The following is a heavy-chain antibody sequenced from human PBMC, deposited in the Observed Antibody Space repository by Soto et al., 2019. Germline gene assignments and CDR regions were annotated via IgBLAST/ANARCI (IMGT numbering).Heavy chain of an antibody. CDR1: GFTIGSYG. CDR3: GKDKKRGGCDSDFFS. D-gene: IGHD2-21*01. CDR2: ITGGNT. V-gene: IGHV3-23*01. J-gene: IGHJ4*02. Sequence: PGGSLRLSCAASGFTIGSYGMGWVRQAPGKGLEWVSTITGGNTFYAASVKGRLPISRANYKNTLYVQMGSLRAEDTALYYCGKDKKRGGCDSDFFSGGRETLAPVSS.